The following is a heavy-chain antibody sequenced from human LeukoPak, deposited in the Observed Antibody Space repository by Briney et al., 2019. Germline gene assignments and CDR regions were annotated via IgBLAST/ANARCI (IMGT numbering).Heavy chain of an antibody. CDR2: IYYSGST. D-gene: IGHD1-26*01. CDR1: GGSISSYY. J-gene: IGHJ4*02. V-gene: IGHV4-59*01. CDR3: ARGRRIWLGGQTGSHSDYFDY. Sequence: SETLSLTCTVSGGSISSYYWSWIRQPPGKGLEWIGYIYYSGSTNYNPSLKSRVTISVDTSKNQFSLKLSSVTAADTAVYYCARGRRIWLGGQTGSHSDYFDYWGQGTLVTVSS.